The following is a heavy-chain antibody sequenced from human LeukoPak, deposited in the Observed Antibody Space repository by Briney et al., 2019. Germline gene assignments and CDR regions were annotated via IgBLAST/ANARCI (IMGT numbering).Heavy chain of an antibody. D-gene: IGHD6-6*01. CDR3: AKDPYSSSPYTYMDV. CDR2: ISWNSGSI. CDR1: GFTFDDYA. Sequence: PGGSLRLSCAASGFTFDDYAMRWVRHAPGKGVEWVSGISWNSGSIGYADSVKGRFTISRDNAKNSLYLQMNSLRAEDTALYYCAKDPYSSSPYTYMDVWGKGTTVTVSS. J-gene: IGHJ6*03. V-gene: IGHV3-9*01.